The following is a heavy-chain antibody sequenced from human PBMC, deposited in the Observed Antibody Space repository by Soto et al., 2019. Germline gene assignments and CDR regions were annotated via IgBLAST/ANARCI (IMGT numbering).Heavy chain of an antibody. CDR3: VRGGYVHAFDY. CDR2: IYYSGNS. Sequence: SETLSLTCTVSGGSISYYYWGWIRQPPGKGLEWIGSIYYSGNSHYNPSLKSRVTISVDTSMNQFSLNLDSVTAVDSAVYYCVRGGYVHAFDYWGQGALVTVSS. CDR1: GGSISYYY. D-gene: IGHD5-12*01. V-gene: IGHV4-59*01. J-gene: IGHJ4*02.